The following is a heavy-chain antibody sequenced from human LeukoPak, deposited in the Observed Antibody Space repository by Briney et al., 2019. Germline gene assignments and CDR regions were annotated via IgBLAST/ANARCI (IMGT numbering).Heavy chain of an antibody. J-gene: IGHJ4*02. CDR1: GFTFGDYG. Sequence: GRSLRLSCEASGFTFGDYGMHWVRQAPGKGLEWVSTISWNSASVGYVDSVKGRFTISRDNAKKTLYLQMNSLRPEDTALYYCAKDYGYSSSWYDYWGQGTLATVSS. CDR3: AKDYGYSSSWYDY. V-gene: IGHV3-9*01. D-gene: IGHD6-13*01. CDR2: ISWNSASV.